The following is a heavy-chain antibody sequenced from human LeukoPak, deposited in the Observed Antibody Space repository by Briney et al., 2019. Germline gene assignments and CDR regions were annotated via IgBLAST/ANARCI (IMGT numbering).Heavy chain of an antibody. Sequence: GGSLRLSCAVSGFSLYTYSMNWVRQAPGKGLEWVSSITSTSTYIYYADSVKGRFTISRDNAKNSLYLQMNSLRAEDTAVYYCASTGGYGSGTYDYYYFGMDVWGQGTTVTVSS. D-gene: IGHD3-10*01. V-gene: IGHV3-21*01. CDR1: GFSLYTYS. CDR2: ITSTSTYI. CDR3: ASTGGYGSGTYDYYYFGMDV. J-gene: IGHJ6*02.